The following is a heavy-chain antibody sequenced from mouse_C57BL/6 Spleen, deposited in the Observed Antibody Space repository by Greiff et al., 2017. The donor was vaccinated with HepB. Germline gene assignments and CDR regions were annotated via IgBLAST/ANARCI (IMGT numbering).Heavy chain of an antibody. CDR2: IDPSDSYT. CDR3: ARSAGSRSLDY. V-gene: IGHV1-50*01. D-gene: IGHD1-1*01. Sequence: QVHVKQPGAELVKPGASVKLSCKASGYTFTSYWMQWVKQRPGQGLEWIGEIDPSDSYTNYNQKFKGKATLTVDTSSSTAYMQLSSLTSEDSAVYYCARSAGSRSLDYWGQGTTLTVSS. J-gene: IGHJ2*01. CDR1: GYTFTSYW.